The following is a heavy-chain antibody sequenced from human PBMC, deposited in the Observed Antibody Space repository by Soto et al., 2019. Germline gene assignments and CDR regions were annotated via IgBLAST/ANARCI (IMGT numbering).Heavy chain of an antibody. D-gene: IGHD4-17*01. CDR1: GDSISSGDYY. CDR3: ARGGLRWSLY. CDR2: IYYSGST. V-gene: IGHV4-30-4*02. Sequence: SETLSLTCTVSGDSISSGDYYWSWIRQPPGKGLEWIGYIYYSGSTYYNPSLKSRVTISVDTSKNQFSLKLSSVTFADRAVYYCARGGLRWSLYWGQAALVPVSS. J-gene: IGHJ4*02.